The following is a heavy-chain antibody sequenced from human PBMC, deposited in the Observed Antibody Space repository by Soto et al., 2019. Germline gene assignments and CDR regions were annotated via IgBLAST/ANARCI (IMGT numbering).Heavy chain of an antibody. V-gene: IGHV3-21*01. Sequence: RRLACAGSGLRCIGYTRSWVRQAPGKGLEWLSSITSNSDHIDYADSVRGRFTVSRDNARKSLYLQMDSLGVEDTGVYYCATPYYYNHWGPGTLVTVSS. CDR2: ITSNSDHI. J-gene: IGHJ4*02. CDR3: ATPYYYNH. CDR1: GLRCIGYT.